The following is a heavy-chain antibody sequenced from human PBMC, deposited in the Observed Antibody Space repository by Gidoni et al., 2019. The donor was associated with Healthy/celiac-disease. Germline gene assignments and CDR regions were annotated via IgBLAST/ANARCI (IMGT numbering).Heavy chain of an antibody. V-gene: IGHV3-15*01. Sequence: EVQLVESGGGLVKPGGSLRLYCAASGFTFSNAWMSWVRQAPGQGLGCVWRIKSQTEWGTTHYAATRKGSIHNSRDESKNTLYLQMNRLKTEDTAVYYCTTDGGRFLEGGRGYWGQGTLVTVSS. CDR2: IKSQTEWGTT. J-gene: IGHJ4*02. D-gene: IGHD3-3*01. CDR3: TTDGGRFLEGGRGY. CDR1: GFTFSNAW.